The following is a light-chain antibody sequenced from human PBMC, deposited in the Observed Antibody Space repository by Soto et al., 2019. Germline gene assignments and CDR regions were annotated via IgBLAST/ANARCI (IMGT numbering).Light chain of an antibody. CDR3: QQYSWAPIT. J-gene: IGKJ5*01. V-gene: IGKV3-20*01. Sequence: EIVLKQSPGTLSLSPGERATFSCRASLTVTSSYLAWYQQKPGQAPRLLIYGASTRATGIPDRFCGSRAGTDFTLTISRLETEDFLVYYCQQYSWAPITFCQGTRLEIK. CDR1: LTVTSSY. CDR2: GAS.